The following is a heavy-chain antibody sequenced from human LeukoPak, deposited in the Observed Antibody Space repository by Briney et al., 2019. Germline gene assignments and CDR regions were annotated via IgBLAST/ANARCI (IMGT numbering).Heavy chain of an antibody. V-gene: IGHV4-59*08. CDR3: TRRGGGHAFDI. CDR1: GASISSYY. J-gene: IGHJ3*02. Sequence: PSETLSLTCTVSGASISSYYWSWIRQPPGKGLEYIGYIYYNGTTNYSPSLKSRVTISVDTSKIHFSLRLTSVTAADTAVYYCTRRGGGHAFDIWGQGTMVTVSS. D-gene: IGHD3-16*01. CDR2: IYYNGTT.